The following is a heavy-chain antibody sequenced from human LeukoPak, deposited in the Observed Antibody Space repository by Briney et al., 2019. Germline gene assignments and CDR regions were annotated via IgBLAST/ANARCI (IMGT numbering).Heavy chain of an antibody. CDR1: GYSISSGYY. Sequence: SETLSLTCSVPGYSISSGYYWGWIRQAPGKGLEWIGSIYHSGSTYYGSTYYNPSFTSPVPISADTSQNQFSLKLSSVTPAATAVCYCARFTPPRTTVTRYFDLWGRGTLVTVSS. CDR2: IYHSGSTYYGST. CDR3: ARFTPPRTTVTRYFDL. J-gene: IGHJ2*01. D-gene: IGHD4-17*01. V-gene: IGHV4-38-2*01.